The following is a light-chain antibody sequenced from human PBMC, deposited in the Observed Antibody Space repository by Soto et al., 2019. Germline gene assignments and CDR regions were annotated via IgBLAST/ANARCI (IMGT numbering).Light chain of an antibody. V-gene: IGLV2-14*03. J-gene: IGLJ1*01. CDR3: SSYTTSNTRQIV. CDR2: DVT. CDR1: SSDVCGYNY. Sequence: QSALTQPASVSGSPGQSITISCTGTSSDVCGYNYVSWYQHHPGKAPKLIIYDVTNRPSGVSNPFSGSKSGNTASLTISGLQPEDEADYYCSSYTTSNTRQIVVGTGTKLTVL.